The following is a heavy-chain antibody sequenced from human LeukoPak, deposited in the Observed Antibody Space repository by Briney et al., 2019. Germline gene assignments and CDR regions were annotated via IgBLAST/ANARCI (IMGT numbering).Heavy chain of an antibody. CDR2: INHSGST. D-gene: IGHD1-26*01. J-gene: IGHJ5*02. CDR1: GGSFSGYY. Sequence: PSETLSLTCAVYGGSFSGYYWSWIRQPPGKGLEWIGEINHSGSTNYNPSLKSRVTISVDTSKNQFSLKLSSVTAADTAVYYCARHLGISGSYYLKRDWFDPWGQGTLVTVSS. CDR3: ARHLGISGSYYLKRDWFDP. V-gene: IGHV4-34*01.